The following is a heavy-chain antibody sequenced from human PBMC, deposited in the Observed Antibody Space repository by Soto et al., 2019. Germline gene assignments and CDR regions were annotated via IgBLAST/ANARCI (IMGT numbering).Heavy chain of an antibody. J-gene: IGHJ4*02. V-gene: IGHV3-48*03. CDR1: RFTFSSYE. Sequence: EVQLVESGGGLVQPGGSLRLSCAASRFTFSSYEMNWVRQAPGKGLEWVSSISSTTNYIYYGDSMKGRFTISRDNAKNSLYLEMNSLRAEDTAVYYCARESEDLTSNFDYWGQGTLVTVSS. CDR2: ISSTTNYI. CDR3: ARESEDLTSNFDY.